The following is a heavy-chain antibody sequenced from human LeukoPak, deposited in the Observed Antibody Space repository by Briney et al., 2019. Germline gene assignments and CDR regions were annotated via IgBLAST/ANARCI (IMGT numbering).Heavy chain of an antibody. Sequence: ASVKVSCKASGGTFSSYAISWVRQAPGQGLEWMGRIIPILGIANYAQKFQGRVTMTTDTSTSTAYMELRSLRSDDTAVYYCARELHYDILTAYYYYYGMDVWGQGTTVTVSS. J-gene: IGHJ6*02. D-gene: IGHD3-9*01. V-gene: IGHV1-69*04. CDR1: GGTFSSYA. CDR2: IIPILGIA. CDR3: ARELHYDILTAYYYYYGMDV.